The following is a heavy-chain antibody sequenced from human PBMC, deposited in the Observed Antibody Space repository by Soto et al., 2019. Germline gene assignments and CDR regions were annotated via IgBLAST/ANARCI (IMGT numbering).Heavy chain of an antibody. CDR3: ARAEVTNWFDP. J-gene: IGHJ5*02. Sequence: SETLSLTCAVSGYSISSGYYWGWIRQPPGKGLEWIGSIYHSGSTYYNPSLKSRVTISVDTSKNQFSLKLSSVTAADTAVYCCARAEVTNWFDPWGQGTLVTVSS. V-gene: IGHV4-38-2*01. CDR1: GYSISSGYY. CDR2: IYHSGST.